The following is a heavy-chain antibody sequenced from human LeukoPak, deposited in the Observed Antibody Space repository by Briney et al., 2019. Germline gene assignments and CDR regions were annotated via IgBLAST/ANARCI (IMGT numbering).Heavy chain of an antibody. V-gene: IGHV3-74*01. D-gene: IGHD6-19*01. CDR2: INTDGSST. CDR3: AKGSDNYYYYYYMDV. Sequence: GGSLRLSCAASGFTFSSYWMHWVRQAPGKGLVWVSRINTDGSSTNYADSVKGRFTISRDNAKNTLYLQMNSLRAEDTAVYYCAKGSDNYYYYYYMDVWGKGTMVTVSS. J-gene: IGHJ6*03. CDR1: GFTFSSYW.